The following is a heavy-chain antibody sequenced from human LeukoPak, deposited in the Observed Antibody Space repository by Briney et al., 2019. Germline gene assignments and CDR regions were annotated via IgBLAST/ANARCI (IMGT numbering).Heavy chain of an antibody. CDR3: ARGYGSSSEGWFDP. CDR1: GGSFSGYY. D-gene: IGHD6-6*01. CDR2: INHSGST. V-gene: IGHV4-34*01. J-gene: IGHJ5*02. Sequence: PSETLSLTCAVYGGSFSGYYWSWIRQPPGKGLEWIGEINHSGSTNYNPSLKSRVTISVDTSKNQFSLKLSSVTAADTAVYYCARGYGSSSEGWFDPWGQGTLVTVSS.